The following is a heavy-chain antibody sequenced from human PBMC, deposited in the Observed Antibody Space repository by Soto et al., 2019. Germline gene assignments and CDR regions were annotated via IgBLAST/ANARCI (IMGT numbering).Heavy chain of an antibody. CDR1: GGSISSYY. CDR2: IYYSGST. J-gene: IGHJ6*02. V-gene: IGHV4-59*01. CDR3: ARSFDPGYYGMDV. Sequence: QVQLQESGPGLVKPSETLSLTCTVSGGSISSYYWSWIRQPPGKGLEWIGYIYYSGSTNYNPSLKSRVTISVDTSKNQFSLQLSSVTAEDTAVYYCARSFDPGYYGMDVWGQGTTVTVSS. D-gene: IGHD3-3*02.